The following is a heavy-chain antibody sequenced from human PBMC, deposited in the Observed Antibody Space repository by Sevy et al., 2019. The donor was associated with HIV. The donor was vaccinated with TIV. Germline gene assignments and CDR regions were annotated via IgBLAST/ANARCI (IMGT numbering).Heavy chain of an antibody. V-gene: IGHV1-8*01. D-gene: IGHD5-12*01. CDR2: MNPNSGNT. Sequence: ASVKVSCKASGYTFTSYDINWVPQATGQGLEWMGWMNPNSGNTGYAQKFQGRVTMTRNTSISTAYMELSSLRSEDTAVYYCARDGAVATYFQHWGQGTLVTVSS. J-gene: IGHJ1*01. CDR1: GYTFTSYD. CDR3: ARDGAVATYFQH.